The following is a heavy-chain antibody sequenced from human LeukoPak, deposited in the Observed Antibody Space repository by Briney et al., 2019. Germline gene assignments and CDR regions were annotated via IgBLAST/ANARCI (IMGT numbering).Heavy chain of an antibody. V-gene: IGHV3-21*01. CDR2: ISSSSGHI. J-gene: IGHJ4*02. D-gene: IGHD6-19*01. CDR3: ARDPGTVADPYFDY. Sequence: PGGSLRLSCAASGFTFSSYNMNWVRHPPGKGLECVSSISSSSGHIHYADSVKGRFTISRDNANNSLYLQMNSLRDEDTAVYYCARDPGTVADPYFDYWGQGSLVTVSS. CDR1: GFTFSSYN.